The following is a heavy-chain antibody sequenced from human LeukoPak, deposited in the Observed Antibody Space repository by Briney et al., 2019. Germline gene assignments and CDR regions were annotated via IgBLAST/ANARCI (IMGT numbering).Heavy chain of an antibody. CDR3: ARDWGYYDSRGYCDY. D-gene: IGHD3-22*01. CDR2: INTNSGGT. J-gene: IGHJ4*02. V-gene: IGHV1-2*02. Sequence: ASVTVSCTASGYTFTGYYMHWVRQAPGQGLEWMGWINTNSGGTNYAQKFQGRVTMTRDTSISTAYMELSRLRSDDTAVYYCARDWGYYDSRGYCDYWGQGTLVTVSS. CDR1: GYTFTGYY.